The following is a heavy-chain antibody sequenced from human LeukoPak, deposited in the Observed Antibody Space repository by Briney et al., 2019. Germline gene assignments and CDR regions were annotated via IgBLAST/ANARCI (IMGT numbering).Heavy chain of an antibody. J-gene: IGHJ5*02. CDR3: ARDLYNWLDP. CDR2: IYYSGST. V-gene: IGHV4-61*01. CDR1: GGSISSSYY. Sequence: SETLSLTCAVSGGSISSSYYWSWIRQPPGKGLEWIGYIYYSGSTNYNPSLKSRVTISVDTSKNQFSLKLSSVTPADTAVYYCARDLYNWLDPWGQGTLVTVSS.